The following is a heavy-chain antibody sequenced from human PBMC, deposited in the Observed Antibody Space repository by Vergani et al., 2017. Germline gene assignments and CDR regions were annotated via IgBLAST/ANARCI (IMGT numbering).Heavy chain of an antibody. V-gene: IGHV5-51*01. Sequence: EVELVQSGPEMRKPGESLQISCKGSEYSFGNYWIGWVRQMPGKGLEWMGIIYPADSDTRYSPSFQGQVTISADKSISTAFLQWDSLKASDTALYCCARHTAYTDSWGQGTLVTVSS. CDR1: EYSFGNYW. J-gene: IGHJ4*02. D-gene: IGHD3-16*01. CDR2: IYPADSDT. CDR3: ARHTAYTDS.